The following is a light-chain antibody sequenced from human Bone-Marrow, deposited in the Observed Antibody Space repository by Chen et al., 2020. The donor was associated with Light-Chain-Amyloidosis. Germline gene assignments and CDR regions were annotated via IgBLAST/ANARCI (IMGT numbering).Light chain of an antibody. V-gene: IGLV1-44*01. CDR2: NHS. CDR1: SSNIGHNS. Sequence: QSVLTQSPSVSGTPGQRVPISCSGSSSNIGHNSVNWYVQLPGTAPKLLNYNHSKRPSGVPDRFSGSKSGASASLAISGLRSEDEAHYYCATWEDSMNGPVFGGGTHLTVL. CDR3: ATWEDSMNGPV. J-gene: IGLJ3*02.